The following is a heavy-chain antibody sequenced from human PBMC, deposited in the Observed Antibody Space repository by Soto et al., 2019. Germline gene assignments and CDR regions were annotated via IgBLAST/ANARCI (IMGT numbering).Heavy chain of an antibody. CDR2: ISAYNGNT. CDR1: GYTFTSYG. J-gene: IGHJ3*02. CDR3: ARESLAYCGGDCSSRSFDI. V-gene: IGHV1-18*01. D-gene: IGHD2-21*01. Sequence: ASVKVSCKASGYTFTSYGMSWVRQAPGQGLEWMGWISAYNGNTNYAQKLQGRVTMTTDTSTSTAYMELRSLRSDDTAVYYCARESLAYCGGDCSSRSFDIWGQGTMVTVSS.